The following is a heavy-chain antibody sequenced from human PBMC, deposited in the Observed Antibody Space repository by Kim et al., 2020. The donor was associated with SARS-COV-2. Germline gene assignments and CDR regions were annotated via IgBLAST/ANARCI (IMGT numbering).Heavy chain of an antibody. Sequence: GGSLRLSCAASGFTFDDYAMHWVRQAPGKGLEWVSGISWNSGSIGYADSVKGRFTISRDNAKNSLYLQMNSLRAEDTALYYCAKGPNLSLGYYYYYMDV. CDR2: ISWNSGSI. V-gene: IGHV3-9*01. J-gene: IGHJ6*03. CDR1: GFTFDDYA. CDR3: AKGPNLSLGYYYYYMDV.